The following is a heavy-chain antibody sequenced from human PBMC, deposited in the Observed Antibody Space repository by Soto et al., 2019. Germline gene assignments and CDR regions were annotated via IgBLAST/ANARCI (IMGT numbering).Heavy chain of an antibody. CDR2: IWYDGSNK. Sequence: QVQLVESGGGVVQPGRSLRLSCAASGFTFSSYGMHWVRQAPGKGLEWAAVIWYDGSNKYYADSVKGRFTISRDNSKNTLYLQMNSLRAEDTAVYYCARATDNYYYYGMDVWGQGTTVTVSS. J-gene: IGHJ6*02. CDR3: ARATDNYYYYGMDV. V-gene: IGHV3-33*01. CDR1: GFTFSSYG.